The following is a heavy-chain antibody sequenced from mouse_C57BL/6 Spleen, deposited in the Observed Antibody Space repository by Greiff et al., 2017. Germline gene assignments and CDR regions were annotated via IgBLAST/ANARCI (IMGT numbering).Heavy chain of an antibody. Sequence: VQLQESGPGLVQPSQSLSITCTVSGFSLTSYGVHWVRQSPGKGLEWLGVIWSGGSTDYNAAFISRLSISKDNSKSQVFFKMNSLQADDTAIYYCARNCGYDGYYEYFDVWGTGTTVTVSS. V-gene: IGHV2-2*01. CDR3: ARNCGYDGYYEYFDV. D-gene: IGHD2-3*01. J-gene: IGHJ1*03. CDR1: GFSLTSYG. CDR2: IWSGGST.